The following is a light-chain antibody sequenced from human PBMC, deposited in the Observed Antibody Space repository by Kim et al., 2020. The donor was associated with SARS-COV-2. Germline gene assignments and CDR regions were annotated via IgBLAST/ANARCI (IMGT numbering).Light chain of an antibody. CDR3: QQYYSYPWT. J-gene: IGKJ1*01. CDR2: AAS. V-gene: IGKV1-8*01. CDR1: QCSSSY. Sequence: ASTGDIVTISCRASQCSSSYLSLYQQKPGKAPKLLIYAASTLQSGGPSRFSGSGSWTDFTLTFSCLQSEDFATYYCQQYYSYPWTFGQGTKVEFK.